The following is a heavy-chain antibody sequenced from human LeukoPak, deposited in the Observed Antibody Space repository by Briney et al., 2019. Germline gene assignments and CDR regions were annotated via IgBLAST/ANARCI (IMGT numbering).Heavy chain of an antibody. Sequence: GGSLRLSCAASGFTFSSYSMNWVRQAPGKGLEWVSYISSSSSTIYYADSVKGRFTISRDNAKNSLYLQMNSLRAEDTAVYYCARGSPYYDYVWGSYRPQPFDYWGQGTLVTVSS. CDR1: GFTFSSYS. CDR3: ARGSPYYDYVWGSYRPQPFDY. J-gene: IGHJ4*02. CDR2: ISSSSSTI. D-gene: IGHD3-16*02. V-gene: IGHV3-48*04.